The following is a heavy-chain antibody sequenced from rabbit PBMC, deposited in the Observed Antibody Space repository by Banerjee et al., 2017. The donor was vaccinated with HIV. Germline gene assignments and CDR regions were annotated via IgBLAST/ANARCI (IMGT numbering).Heavy chain of an antibody. V-gene: IGHV1S40*01. CDR1: GFSFSSDYD. J-gene: IGHJ4*01. CDR3: ARYGSSYRYYKL. D-gene: IGHD8-1*01. Sequence: QSLEESGGDLVKPGASLTPTCTASGFSFSSDYDMCWVRQAPGKGLEWIACIVTGDGNTHYASWVSGRFSISKTSSTTVTLQMTSLTAADTASYFCARYGSSYRYYKLWGQGTLVTVS. CDR2: IVTGDGNT.